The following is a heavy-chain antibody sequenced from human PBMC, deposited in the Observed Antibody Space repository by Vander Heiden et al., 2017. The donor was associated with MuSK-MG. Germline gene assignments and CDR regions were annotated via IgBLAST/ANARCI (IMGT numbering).Heavy chain of an antibody. CDR1: GFTFSSYW. D-gene: IGHD6-19*01. Sequence: EVQLVESGGGLVQPGGSLRLSCAASGFTFSSYWMSWVRQAPGKGLEWGANIKQDGSEKYYVDSVKGRFTISRDNAKNSLYLQMNSLRAEDTAVYYCARDGVVGSSGWALTRGWFDPWGQGTLVTVSS. CDR3: ARDGVVGSSGWALTRGWFDP. CDR2: IKQDGSEK. V-gene: IGHV3-7*04. J-gene: IGHJ5*02.